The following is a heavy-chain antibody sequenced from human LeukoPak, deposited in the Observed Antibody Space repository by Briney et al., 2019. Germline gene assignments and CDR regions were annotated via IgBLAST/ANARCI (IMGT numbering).Heavy chain of an antibody. CDR3: ARDSCSSTSCYVSPYWFDP. Sequence: SETLSLTCTVSGGSISSYYWSWIRQPAGKGLEWIGRIYTSGSTNYNPSLKSRVTMSVDTSKNQFSLKLSSVTAADTAVYYCARDSCSSTSCYVSPYWFDPWGQGTLVTVSS. CDR2: IYTSGST. CDR1: GGSISSYY. J-gene: IGHJ5*02. V-gene: IGHV4-4*07. D-gene: IGHD2-2*01.